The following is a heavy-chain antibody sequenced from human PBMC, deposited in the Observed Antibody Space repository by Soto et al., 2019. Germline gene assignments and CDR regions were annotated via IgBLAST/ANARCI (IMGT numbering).Heavy chain of an antibody. CDR3: ARAAPVGLRYFDWYFDL. D-gene: IGHD3-9*01. J-gene: IGHJ2*01. V-gene: IGHV1-8*01. Sequence: ASVKVSCKASGYTFTSYEINWVRQATGQGLEWMGWMNPNSGNTGYAQKFQGRVTMTRNTSISTAYMELTSLRSEDTAVYYCARAAPVGLRYFDWYFDLWGRGTLVTVSS. CDR1: GYTFTSYE. CDR2: MNPNSGNT.